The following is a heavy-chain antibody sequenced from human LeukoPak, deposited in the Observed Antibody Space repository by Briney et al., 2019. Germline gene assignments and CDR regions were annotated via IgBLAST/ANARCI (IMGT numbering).Heavy chain of an antibody. CDR3: ARDTSITIFRI. V-gene: IGHV4-38-2*02. D-gene: IGHD3-3*01. J-gene: IGHJ3*02. Sequence: SETLSLTCTVSGYSISSGYYWGWIRQPPGKGLEWIASGDYSGGTYYNPSLESRVAISADMSKNQFSLKLTSVTGADTAVYYCARDTSITIFRIWGQGTMVTVSS. CDR1: GYSISSGYY. CDR2: GDYSGGT.